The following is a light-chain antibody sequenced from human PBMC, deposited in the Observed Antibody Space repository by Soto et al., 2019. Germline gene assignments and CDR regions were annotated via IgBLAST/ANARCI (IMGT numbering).Light chain of an antibody. CDR3: QQYNTASLT. CDR1: ESVRNW. CDR2: KVS. J-gene: IGKJ2*01. Sequence: DIQMTQSPSTLSTSVGETVTIACRASESVRNWLAWFQQKPGNAPKLLTYKVSRLESGVPSRFSGSGYGTDFALTITGLQPDDFATYYCQQYNTASLTFGQGTKVEIK. V-gene: IGKV1-5*03.